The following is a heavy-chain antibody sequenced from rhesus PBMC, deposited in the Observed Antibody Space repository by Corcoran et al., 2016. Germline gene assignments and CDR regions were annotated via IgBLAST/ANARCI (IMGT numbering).Heavy chain of an antibody. CDR2: IYGDDDK. V-gene: IGHV2S1*01. J-gene: IGHJ3*01. CDR3: ARSRAYCTGSGCYGNAFDF. CDR1: GFSISTSGMG. Sequence: QVTLKESGPALVKPTQTLTLTCTFSGFSISTSGMGVGWIRQPPGKALEWLALIYGDDDKYSGTSLNGRLTISKDTSKNQVVLTMTNMDPVDTGTYYCARSRAYCTGSGCYGNAFDFWGQGLRVTVSS. D-gene: IGHD2-21*01.